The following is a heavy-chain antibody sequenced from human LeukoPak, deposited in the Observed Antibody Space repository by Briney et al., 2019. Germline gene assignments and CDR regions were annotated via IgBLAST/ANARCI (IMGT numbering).Heavy chain of an antibody. V-gene: IGHV3-20*01. D-gene: IGHD4-23*01. CDR1: GFTFDDYG. Sequence: GGSLRLSCAASGFTFDDYGMSWVRQAPGKGLEWVSGINWNGGSTGCADSVKGRFTISRDNAKNSLYLQMNSLRAEDTALYHCATYGGLGAFDIWGQGTMVTVSS. J-gene: IGHJ3*02. CDR3: ATYGGLGAFDI. CDR2: INWNGGST.